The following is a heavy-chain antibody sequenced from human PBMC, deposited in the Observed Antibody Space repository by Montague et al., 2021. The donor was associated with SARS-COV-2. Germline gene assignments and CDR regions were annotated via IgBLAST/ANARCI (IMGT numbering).Heavy chain of an antibody. CDR2: IRGSGSGT. CDR3: AKGAKCYSTSYFDY. Sequence: SLRLSCAASGFTFSSYSMSWVRQAPGKGLEWVSVIRGSGSGTYSAVSVKGRFTISRDNSKNTLYLQMNSLRAEDTAFYYCAKGAKCYSTSYFDYWGQGSLVTVSA. V-gene: IGHV3-23*01. J-gene: IGHJ4*02. CDR1: GFTFSSYS. D-gene: IGHD2-2*01.